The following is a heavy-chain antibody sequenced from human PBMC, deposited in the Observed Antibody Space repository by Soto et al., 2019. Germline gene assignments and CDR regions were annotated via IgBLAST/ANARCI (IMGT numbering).Heavy chain of an antibody. D-gene: IGHD3-16*01. V-gene: IGHV3-33*01. Sequence: GGSLRLSCVASGFTFSNYGMHWVRQAPGKGLEWVAFIWYDGVKNYYAESVKGRFAISRDNSKNTLYLQMNSLRVEDTAVYYCARDGDVNTGFGKDYWGQGXLVTVSS. CDR1: GFTFSNYG. CDR2: IWYDGVKN. J-gene: IGHJ4*02. CDR3: ARDGDVNTGFGKDY.